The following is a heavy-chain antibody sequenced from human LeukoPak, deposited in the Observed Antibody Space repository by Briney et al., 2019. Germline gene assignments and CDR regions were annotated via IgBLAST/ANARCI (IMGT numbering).Heavy chain of an antibody. V-gene: IGHV4-59*01. Sequence: SETLSLTCTVSGGSISSYYWSWIRQPPGKGLEWIGYIYYSGSTNYNPSLKSRVTISVDTSKNQFSLKLSSVTAADTAVYYCGRESITMVRGVIYDYYYMDVWGKGTTVTVSS. D-gene: IGHD3-10*01. J-gene: IGHJ6*03. CDR1: GGSISSYY. CDR2: IYYSGST. CDR3: GRESITMVRGVIYDYYYMDV.